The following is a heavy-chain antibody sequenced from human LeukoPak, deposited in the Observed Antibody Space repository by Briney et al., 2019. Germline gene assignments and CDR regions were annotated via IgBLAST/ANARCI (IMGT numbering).Heavy chain of an antibody. CDR2: IIPIFGTA. D-gene: IGHD6-6*01. CDR1: GGTFSSYA. Sequence: SVKVSCKASGGTFSSYAISWVRQAPGQGLEWMGGIIPIFGTANYAQKFQGRVTITADESTSTAYMELNSLRSEDTAVYYCAKHRDRGMYSNSPYFDYWGQGTLVTVSS. CDR3: AKHRDRGMYSNSPYFDY. V-gene: IGHV1-69*13. J-gene: IGHJ4*02.